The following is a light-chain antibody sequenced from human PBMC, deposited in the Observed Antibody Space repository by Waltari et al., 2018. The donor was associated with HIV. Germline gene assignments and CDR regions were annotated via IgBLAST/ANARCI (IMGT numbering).Light chain of an antibody. CDR3: CSYAGSSTCVV. CDR1: SSDVGSYNV. V-gene: IGLV2-23*02. Sequence: QSALTQPASVSGSPGQSITISCTGTSSDVGSYNVVSWYQQHPGKAPKLMIYEVSKRPSGVSNRFSGSKSGNTASLTISGLQAEDEADYHCCSYAGSSTCVVFGGGTKLTVL. CDR2: EVS. J-gene: IGLJ2*01.